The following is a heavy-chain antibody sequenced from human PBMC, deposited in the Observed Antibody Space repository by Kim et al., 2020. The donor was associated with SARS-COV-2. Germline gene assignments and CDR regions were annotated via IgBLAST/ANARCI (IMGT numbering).Heavy chain of an antibody. Sequence: GGSLRLSCAASGFTFSSYAMSWVRQAPGKGLEWVSAISGSGGSTYYSDSVKGRFTISRDNSKNTLYLQMNSLRAEDTAVYYCAKGKDRWGTAMVTGCYSYYYGMDVWGQGTTVTVSS. V-gene: IGHV3-23*01. D-gene: IGHD5-18*01. CDR2: ISGSGGST. CDR1: GFTFSSYA. CDR3: AKGKDRWGTAMVTGCYSYYYGMDV. J-gene: IGHJ6*02.